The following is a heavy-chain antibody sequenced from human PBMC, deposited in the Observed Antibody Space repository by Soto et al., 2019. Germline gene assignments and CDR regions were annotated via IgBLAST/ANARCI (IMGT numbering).Heavy chain of an antibody. CDR1: GFTFSSYG. J-gene: IGHJ3*02. V-gene: IGHV3-30*18. CDR2: ISYDGSNK. Sequence: QVQLVESGGGVVQPGRSLRLSCAASGFTFSSYGMHWVRQAPGKGLEWVAVISYDGSNKYYADSVKGRLTISRDNSKNPLYQQMNRLRGEDPAVYYCAKDNGSGCDWLRVGDASDIWGQGTMVTVSS. CDR3: AKDNGSGCDWLRVGDASDI. D-gene: IGHD5-12*01.